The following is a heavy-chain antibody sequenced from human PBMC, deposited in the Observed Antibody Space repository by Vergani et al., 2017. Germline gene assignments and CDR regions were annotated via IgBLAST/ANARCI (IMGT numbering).Heavy chain of an antibody. V-gene: IGHV3-23*01. CDR2: ISRYGGDT. Sequence: EVQLLESGGDLVQPGGSLRLSCAASGSTFSIYVMSWVRQAPGRGLEWVSSISRYGGDTFYADAVKGRFTISRDNSKETLYLHMTSLRVEDTALYYCAKLPAFCSAGSCQPEGYWGQGTLVTVSS. CDR1: GSTFSIYV. CDR3: AKLPAFCSAGSCQPEGY. D-gene: IGHD2-15*01. J-gene: IGHJ4*02.